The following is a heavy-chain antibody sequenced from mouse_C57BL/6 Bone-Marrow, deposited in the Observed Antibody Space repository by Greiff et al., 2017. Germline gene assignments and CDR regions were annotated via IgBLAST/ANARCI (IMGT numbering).Heavy chain of an antibody. V-gene: IGHV1-4*01. CDR1: GYTFTSYT. Sequence: VKLQESGAELARPGASVKMSCKASGYTFTSYTMHWVKQRPGQGLEWIGYINPSSGYTKYNQKFKDKDTLTADKSSSTAYMQLSSLTSEDSAVYYCARWRNYTWFAYWGQGTLVTVSA. CDR3: ARWRNYTWFAY. J-gene: IGHJ3*01. CDR2: INPSSGYT. D-gene: IGHD1-1*01.